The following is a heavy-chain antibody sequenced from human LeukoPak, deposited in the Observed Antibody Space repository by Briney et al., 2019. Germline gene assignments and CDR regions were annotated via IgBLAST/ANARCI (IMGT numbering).Heavy chain of an antibody. CDR2: IDSSGGYM. J-gene: IGHJ4*02. D-gene: IGHD4-17*01. CDR3: ARVRAGDLDY. V-gene: IGHV3-21*01. Sequence: GGSLRLSCEASGFTFNTYSMNWARQAPGKGLEWVSSIDSSGGYMFYADSVKGRFIISRDNAKNTLYLQMNSLRAEDTAVYYCARVRAGDLDYWGQGTLVTVSS. CDR1: GFTFNTYS.